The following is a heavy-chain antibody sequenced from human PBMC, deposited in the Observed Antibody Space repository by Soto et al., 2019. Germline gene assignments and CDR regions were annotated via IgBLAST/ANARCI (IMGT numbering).Heavy chain of an antibody. CDR3: TSARGYCSGGSCHEYDY. Sequence: QVQLVESGGGVVQPGRSLRLSCAASGFTFSSYGMHWVRQAPGKGLEWVAVIWYDGSNKYYADSVKGRFTISRDNSKNTLYLHMHSLRAEDTAVYYCTSARGYCSGGSCHEYDYWGQGTLVTVSS. D-gene: IGHD2-15*01. CDR1: GFTFSSYG. J-gene: IGHJ4*02. CDR2: IWYDGSNK. V-gene: IGHV3-33*01.